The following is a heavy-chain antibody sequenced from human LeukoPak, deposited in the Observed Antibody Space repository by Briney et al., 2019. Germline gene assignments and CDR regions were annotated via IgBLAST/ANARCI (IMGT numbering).Heavy chain of an antibody. CDR3: ARGLAVTTSYY. V-gene: IGHV4-39*01. D-gene: IGHD4-11*01. J-gene: IGHJ4*02. CDR2: IYYSGST. CDR1: GGSISSSSYY. Sequence: PSETLSLTCTVSGGSISSSSYYWGWIRQPPGKGLEWIGSIYYSGSTYYNPSLKSRVTISVDTSKNQFSLKLSSVTAADTAVYYCARGLAVTTSYYWGQGTLVTVPS.